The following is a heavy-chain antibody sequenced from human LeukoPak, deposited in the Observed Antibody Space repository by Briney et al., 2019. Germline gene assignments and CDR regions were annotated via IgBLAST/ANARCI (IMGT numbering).Heavy chain of an antibody. CDR1: GFTFSSYE. V-gene: IGHV3-21*05. J-gene: IGHJ4*02. D-gene: IGHD6-13*01. CDR2: ISSSSSYI. CDR3: ARVGVSSWSAFFDY. Sequence: GGSLRLSCAASGFTFSSYEMNWVRQAPGKGLEWVSYISSSSSYIYYADSVKGRFTISRDNAKNSLYLQMNSLRAEDTAVYYCARVGVSSWSAFFDYWGQGTLVTVSS.